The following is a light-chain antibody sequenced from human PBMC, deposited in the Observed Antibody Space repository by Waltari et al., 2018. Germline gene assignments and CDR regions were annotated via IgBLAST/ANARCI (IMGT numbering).Light chain of an antibody. CDR3: QSYDSSLSVV. Sequence: QSVLTQPPSVSGAPGQRVTISCTGSSSNIGAGYDVHWYQQLPGTAPKLLIYGKSTRPSGVPDRFSGSKSGTSASLAITGLQAEDEADYYCQSYDSSLSVVFGGGTKLTVL. J-gene: IGLJ2*01. V-gene: IGLV1-40*01. CDR2: GKS. CDR1: SSNIGAGYD.